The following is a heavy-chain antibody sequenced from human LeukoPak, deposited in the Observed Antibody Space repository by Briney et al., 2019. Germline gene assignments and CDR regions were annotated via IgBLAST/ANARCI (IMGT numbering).Heavy chain of an antibody. J-gene: IGHJ5*02. V-gene: IGHV4-61*02. Sequence: PSETLSLXCTVSGASISSGSYFWSWVRQPAGKALEWIGRFHTSGGTNYNPSLESRVTISVDTSKSQFSLKLTSVTAADTAVYYCASTVFGVTYNWFDPWGQRTLVTVSS. CDR1: GASISSGSYF. CDR3: ASTVFGVTYNWFDP. D-gene: IGHD3-3*01. CDR2: FHTSGGT.